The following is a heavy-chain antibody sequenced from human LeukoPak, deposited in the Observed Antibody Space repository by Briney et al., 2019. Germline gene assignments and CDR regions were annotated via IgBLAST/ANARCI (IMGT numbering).Heavy chain of an antibody. CDR1: GYTFTSYY. D-gene: IGHD2-21*02. Sequence: ASVKVSCKASGYTFTSYYMHWVRQAPGQGLEWMGIINPSGGSTSYAQKFQGRVTMTRDMSTSTVYMELSSLRSEDTAVYYCARGQGVVTIYYNMDVWGKGTTVTVSS. J-gene: IGHJ6*03. CDR3: ARGQGVVTIYYNMDV. V-gene: IGHV1-46*01. CDR2: INPSGGST.